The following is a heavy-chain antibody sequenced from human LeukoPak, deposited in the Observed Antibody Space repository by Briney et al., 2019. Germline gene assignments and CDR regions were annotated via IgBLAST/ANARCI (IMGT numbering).Heavy chain of an antibody. CDR3: ARGQDLDIVVVVAATPEVGFDY. CDR2: IYYSGST. V-gene: IGHV4-30-4*01. Sequence: SETLSLTCTVSGGSISSSDYYWSWIRQPPGKGLEWIGYIYYSGSTSYNPSLKSRITISVDTSKNQFSLKLSSVTAADTAVYYCARGQDLDIVVVVAATPEVGFDYWGQGTLVTVSS. J-gene: IGHJ4*02. D-gene: IGHD2-15*01. CDR1: GGSISSSDYY.